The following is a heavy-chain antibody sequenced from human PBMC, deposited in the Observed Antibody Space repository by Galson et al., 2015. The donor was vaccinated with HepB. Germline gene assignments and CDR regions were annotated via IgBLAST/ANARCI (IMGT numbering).Heavy chain of an antibody. J-gene: IGHJ4*02. CDR2: IYSGGST. Sequence: SLRLSCAASGFTVSSNYMSWVRQAPGKGLEWVSVIYSGGSTYYADSVKGRFTISRDNSKNTLYLQMNSLRAEDTAVYYCAREDYYGSGSLVYWGQGTLVTVSS. V-gene: IGHV3-66*01. CDR1: GFTVSSNY. CDR3: AREDYYGSGSLVY. D-gene: IGHD3-10*01.